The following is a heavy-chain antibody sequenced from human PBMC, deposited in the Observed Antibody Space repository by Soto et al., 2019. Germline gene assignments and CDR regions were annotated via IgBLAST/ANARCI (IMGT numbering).Heavy chain of an antibody. CDR1: GAPVSSETRF. D-gene: IGHD1-26*01. Sequence: SETLSLTCTVSGAPVSSETRFWTWIRQPPGKGLEWIGYMYYSGITNSNPALKSRVTLSVDRSRNQFSLSLNSVTAADTAVYYCAREDMSGTYYFDYWGPGTQVTVSS. CDR3: AREDMSGTYYFDY. V-gene: IGHV4-61*01. J-gene: IGHJ4*02. CDR2: MYYSGIT.